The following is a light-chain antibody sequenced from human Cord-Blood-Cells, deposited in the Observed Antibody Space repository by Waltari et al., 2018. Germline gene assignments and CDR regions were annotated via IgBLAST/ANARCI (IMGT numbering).Light chain of an antibody. CDR1: SSDVGSYNL. J-gene: IGLJ1*01. Sequence: QSALTQPASVSGSPGQSITISCTGTSSDVGSYNLVSWYQQHPDKAPKLRFYEGSKRPSGVSNRFSGSKSGNTASLTISGLQAEDEADYYCCSYAGSSSYVFGTGTKVTVL. CDR3: CSYAGSSSYV. V-gene: IGLV2-23*01. CDR2: EGS.